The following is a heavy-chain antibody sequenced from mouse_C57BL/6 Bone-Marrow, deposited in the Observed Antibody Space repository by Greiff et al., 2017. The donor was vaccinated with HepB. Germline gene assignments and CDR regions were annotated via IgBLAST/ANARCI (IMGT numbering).Heavy chain of an antibody. J-gene: IGHJ3*01. V-gene: IGHV1-64*01. Sequence: VQLQQPGAELVKPGASVKLSCKASGYTFTSYWMHWVKQRPGQGLEWIGMIHPNSGSTNYKEKFKSKATLTVDKSSSTAYMQLSSLTSEDCAVYYCASYGYRFAYWGQGTLVTVSA. CDR3: ASYGYRFAY. CDR2: IHPNSGST. CDR1: GYTFTSYW. D-gene: IGHD2-2*01.